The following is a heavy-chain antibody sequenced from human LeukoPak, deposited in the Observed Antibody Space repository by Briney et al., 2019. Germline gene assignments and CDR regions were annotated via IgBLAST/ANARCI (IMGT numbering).Heavy chain of an antibody. D-gene: IGHD3-22*01. Sequence: GESLKISCKGSGYSFTSYWIGWVRQMPGKGLEWMGIIYPGDSDTRYSPSFQGQVTISADKSISTAYLQWSSLKASDTAMYYCARSVIYYGSSGYSSNPGFDYWGQGTLVTVSS. CDR2: IYPGDSDT. V-gene: IGHV5-51*01. CDR1: GYSFTSYW. CDR3: ARSVIYYGSSGYSSNPGFDY. J-gene: IGHJ4*02.